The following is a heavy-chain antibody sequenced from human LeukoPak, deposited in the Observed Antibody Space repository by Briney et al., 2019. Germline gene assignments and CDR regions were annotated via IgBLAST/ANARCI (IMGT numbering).Heavy chain of an antibody. CDR1: GFTFSSYS. Sequence: NSGGSLRLSCAASGFTFSSYSMNWVRQAPGKGLEWVSSISSSSSYIYYADSVKGRFTISRDNAKNSLYLQMNSLRAEDTAVYYCARGDGSYPDYWGQGTLVTVSS. D-gene: IGHD1-26*01. V-gene: IGHV3-21*01. CDR3: ARGDGSYPDY. J-gene: IGHJ4*02. CDR2: ISSSSSYI.